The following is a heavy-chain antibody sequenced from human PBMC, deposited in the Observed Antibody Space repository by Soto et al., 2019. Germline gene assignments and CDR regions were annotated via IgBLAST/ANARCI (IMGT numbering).Heavy chain of an antibody. V-gene: IGHV2-5*02. J-gene: IGHJ4*02. CDR3: AQRRLTGLAARPPFDY. Sequence: ITLKESGPTLVNPTQSLTLTCTFSGFSLTSGVGVGWIRQPPGEAPEWLALIYWDDDKRYSPSLKSRLSITKDTSKNQVVLTMTNMDPVDTGTYYCAQRRLTGLAARPPFDYWGQGILVTVSS. CDR2: IYWDDDK. D-gene: IGHD6-6*01. CDR1: GFSLTSGVG.